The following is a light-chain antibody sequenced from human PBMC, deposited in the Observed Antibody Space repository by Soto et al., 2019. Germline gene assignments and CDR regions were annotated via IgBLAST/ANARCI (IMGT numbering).Light chain of an antibody. J-gene: IGLJ3*02. Sequence: QSVLTQPPSVSGAPGQRVTISCTGSSSNIGAGYDVHWYQQLPGTAPKLLIYGNSNRPSGVPDRFSGSKSGTSASLAITGLQAEDEADNYCQSYDSSLSGSNWVFGGGTKVTVL. CDR2: GNS. CDR3: QSYDSSLSGSNWV. V-gene: IGLV1-40*01. CDR1: SSNIGAGYD.